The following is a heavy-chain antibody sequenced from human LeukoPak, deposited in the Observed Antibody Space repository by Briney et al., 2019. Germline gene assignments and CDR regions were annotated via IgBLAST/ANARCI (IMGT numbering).Heavy chain of an antibody. J-gene: IGHJ4*01. CDR1: GFIFSSYV. V-gene: IGHV3-23*01. D-gene: IGHD3-22*01. CDR2: SCGSGGRS. Sequence: GGSLRLSCAGSGFIFSSYVMRWVRQAAGKGLEWVSASCGSGGRSYFVGSVRGRLTISRDNSKNTLYLQMNSLRAEDTAVYYCAKDRYYDSSGYSVFDYWGKEPWSPSPQ. CDR3: AKDRYYDSSGYSVFDY.